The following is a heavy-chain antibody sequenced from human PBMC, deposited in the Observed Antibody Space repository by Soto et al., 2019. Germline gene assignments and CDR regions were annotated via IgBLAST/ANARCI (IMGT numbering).Heavy chain of an antibody. J-gene: IGHJ5*02. V-gene: IGHV1-18*01. CDR1: GYTFTSYG. Sequence: ASVKVSCKASGYTFTSYGISWVRQAPGQGLEWMGWISAYNGNTNYAQKLQGRVTMTTDTSTSTAYMELRSLRSDDTAVYYCARAPPAGDFWSGYYPKYNWFDPWGLG. CDR3: ARAPPAGDFWSGYYPKYNWFDP. CDR2: ISAYNGNT. D-gene: IGHD3-3*01.